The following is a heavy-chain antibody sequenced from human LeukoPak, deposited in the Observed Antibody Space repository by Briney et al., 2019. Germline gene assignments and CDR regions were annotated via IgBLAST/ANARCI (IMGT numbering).Heavy chain of an antibody. CDR1: GFTFSSYS. Sequence: GGSLRLSCAASGFTFSSYSMNWVRQAPGKGLEWVSSISSSSSYIYYADSVKGRFTISRDNAKNSLYLQMNSLRAEDTAVYYCASNPYDFWSGYYTFFDYWGQGTLVTVSS. V-gene: IGHV3-21*01. CDR3: ASNPYDFWSGYYTFFDY. CDR2: ISSSSSYI. D-gene: IGHD3-3*01. J-gene: IGHJ4*02.